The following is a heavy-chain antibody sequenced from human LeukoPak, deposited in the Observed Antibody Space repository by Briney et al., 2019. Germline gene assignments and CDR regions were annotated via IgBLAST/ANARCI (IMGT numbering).Heavy chain of an antibody. CDR3: AKYGVAGPPGYFDFDY. V-gene: IGHV3-23*01. CDR2: ISGSGGST. CDR1: GFTFSSYG. D-gene: IGHD6-19*01. Sequence: GGTLRLSCAASGFTFSSYGMSWVRQAPGKGLEWVSAISGSGGSTYYADSVKGRFTISRDNSKNTLYLQMNSLRAEDTAVYYCAKYGVAGPPGYFDFDYWGQGTLVTVSS. J-gene: IGHJ4*02.